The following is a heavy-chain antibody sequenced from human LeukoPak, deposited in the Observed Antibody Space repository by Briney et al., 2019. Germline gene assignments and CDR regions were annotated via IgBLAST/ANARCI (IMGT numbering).Heavy chain of an antibody. CDR2: MSYDGNN. J-gene: IGHJ4*02. Sequence: GRSLRLSCAVSGFTFSSYAIHWVRQAPGKGLEWVAIMSYDGNNKNADSVKGRFTISRDNSKNTLYLQMNSLRAEDTAVYYCARVYPPQVGTFYYFDYWGQGTLVTVSS. D-gene: IGHD1-26*01. CDR3: ARVYPPQVGTFYYFDY. CDR1: GFTFSSYA. V-gene: IGHV3-30-3*01.